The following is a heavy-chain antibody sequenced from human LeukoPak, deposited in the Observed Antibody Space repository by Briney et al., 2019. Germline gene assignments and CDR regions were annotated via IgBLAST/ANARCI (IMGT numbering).Heavy chain of an antibody. Sequence: PGGSLRLSCAASGFTFSSYGMHWVRQAPGKGLEWVAFIRYDGSNKYYADSVKGRFTISRDNSKNTLYLQMNSLRAEDTAVYYCARGGPPDQRGYSGYGDYWGQGTLVTVSS. J-gene: IGHJ4*02. CDR1: GFTFSSYG. V-gene: IGHV3-30*02. D-gene: IGHD5-12*01. CDR3: ARGGPPDQRGYSGYGDY. CDR2: IRYDGSNK.